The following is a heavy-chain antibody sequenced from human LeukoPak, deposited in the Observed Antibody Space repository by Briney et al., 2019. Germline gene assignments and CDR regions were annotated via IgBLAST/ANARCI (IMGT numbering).Heavy chain of an antibody. CDR1: GGSISSSSYY. Sequence: PSETLSLTCTVSGGSISSSSYYWGWIRQPPGKGLEWIGSIYYSGSTYYNPSLKSRVTISVDTSKNQFSLKLSSVTAADTAVYYCARGPSIAAADNWFDPWGQGTLVTVSS. D-gene: IGHD6-13*01. CDR2: IYYSGST. CDR3: ARGPSIAAADNWFDP. J-gene: IGHJ5*02. V-gene: IGHV4-39*07.